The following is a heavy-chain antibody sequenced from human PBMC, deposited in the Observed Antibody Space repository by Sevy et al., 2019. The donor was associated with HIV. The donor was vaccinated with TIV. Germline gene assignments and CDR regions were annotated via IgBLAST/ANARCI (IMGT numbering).Heavy chain of an antibody. J-gene: IGHJ3*01. V-gene: IGHV3-23*01. CDR1: GFTFNTHA. D-gene: IGHD3-22*01. Sequence: GGSLRLSCAASGFTFNTHAMNWVRQAPGKGLEWVSVISGIGSSTYYADSVKGRFTISRDNSKNTVYLQMNSLRADDTAVYYCAKALNPALESMIEVIFRSLKGFDVWGQWTMVTVSS. CDR2: ISGIGSST. CDR3: AKALNPALESMIEVIFRSLKGFDV.